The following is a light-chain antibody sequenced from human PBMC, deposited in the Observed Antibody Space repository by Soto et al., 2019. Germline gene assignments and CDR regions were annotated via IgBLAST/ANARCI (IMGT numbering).Light chain of an antibody. V-gene: IGKV2-28*01. CDR1: QSLLESNGYNY. J-gene: IGKJ2*01. CDR2: LGS. Sequence: DIVMTQSPLSLPVTPGEPASISCRSSQSLLESNGYNYLDWYLQKPGQSPQLLIYLGSNRASGVPDRFSGSGSGTDFTLIISRVEAEDVGVYYCMQGLQSRTFGQGTKLEIK. CDR3: MQGLQSRT.